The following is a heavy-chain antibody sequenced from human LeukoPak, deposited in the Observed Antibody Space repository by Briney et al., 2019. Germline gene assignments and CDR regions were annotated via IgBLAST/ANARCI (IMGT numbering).Heavy chain of an antibody. CDR1: GGTFSSYA. CDR3: ARGDYAPHYYYYYYMDV. D-gene: IGHD4-17*01. V-gene: IGHV1-69*06. CDR2: IIPIFGTA. J-gene: IGHJ6*03. Sequence: ASVKVSCKASGGTFSSYAISWVRQAPGQGLEWMGGIIPIFGTANYAQKFQGRVTITADKSTSTAYMELSSLRSEDTAVYYCARGDYAPHYYYYYYMDVWGKGTTVTVSS.